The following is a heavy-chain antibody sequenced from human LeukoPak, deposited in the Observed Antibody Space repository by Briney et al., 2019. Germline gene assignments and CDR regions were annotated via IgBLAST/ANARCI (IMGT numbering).Heavy chain of an antibody. CDR3: AAGLIVVSGYYGMNY. V-gene: IGHV1-18*01. CDR1: GYTFTSYG. J-gene: IGHJ4*02. D-gene: IGHD3-22*01. CDR2: ISAYNGNT. Sequence: GASVKVSCKASGYTFTSYGISWVRQAPGQGLEWMGWISAYNGNTNYAQKLQGRVTMTTDTSTSTAYMELRSLRSEDTVVYYCAAGLIVVSGYYGMNYWGQGTLVTVSS.